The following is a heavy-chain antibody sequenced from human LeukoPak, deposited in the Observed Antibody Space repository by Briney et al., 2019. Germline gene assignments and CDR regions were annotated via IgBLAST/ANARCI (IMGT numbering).Heavy chain of an antibody. CDR1: GYTFSGFY. CDR2: ITPKSGDT. CDR3: ARVRLADERAWAY. V-gene: IGHV1-2*02. Sequence: ASVKVSCKASGYTFSGFYIHWVRQAPGQGLEYVGWITPKSGDTYSPQRFQGRVTMTRDASISTAYMELSSLRSDDTAVYFCARVRLADERAWAYWGQGTLVTVSS. J-gene: IGHJ4*02. D-gene: IGHD3-3*02.